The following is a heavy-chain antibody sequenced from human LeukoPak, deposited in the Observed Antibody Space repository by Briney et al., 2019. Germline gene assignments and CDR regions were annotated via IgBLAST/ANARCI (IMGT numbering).Heavy chain of an antibody. CDR2: ISYDGSNK. D-gene: IGHD2-2*01. J-gene: IGHJ3*02. CDR1: GFTFSSYG. Sequence: PGGSLRLSCAASGFTFSSYGMHWVRQAPGKGLEWVAVISYDGSNKYYADSVKGRFTISRDNSKNTLYLQMNSLRAEDTAVYYCAKEGDIVVVPAAIGAFDIWGQGTMVTVSS. V-gene: IGHV3-30*18. CDR3: AKEGDIVVVPAAIGAFDI.